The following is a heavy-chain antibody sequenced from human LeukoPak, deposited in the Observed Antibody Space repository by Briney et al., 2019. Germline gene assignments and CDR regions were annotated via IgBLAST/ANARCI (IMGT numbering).Heavy chain of an antibody. CDR1: GGSFSGYY. V-gene: IGHV4-34*01. D-gene: IGHD3-22*01. Sequence: SETLSLTCAVYGGSFSGYYWSWIRQPPGKGLEWIGEINHSGSTNYNPSLKSRVTISVDTSKNQFSLKLSSVTAADTAVYYCAVLSRRGAYYYDSSLVDYWGQGTLVTVSS. J-gene: IGHJ4*02. CDR3: AVLSRRGAYYYDSSLVDY. CDR2: INHSGST.